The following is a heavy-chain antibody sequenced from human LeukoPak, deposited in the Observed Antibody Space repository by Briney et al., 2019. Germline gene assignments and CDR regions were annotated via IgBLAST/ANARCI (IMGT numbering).Heavy chain of an antibody. CDR3: ARAEYGDYFDY. CDR2: ISSDGSSS. V-gene: IGHV3-74*01. D-gene: IGHD4-17*01. J-gene: IGHJ4*02. CDR1: GFTFSTYW. Sequence: PGGSLRLSCAASGFTFSTYWMHWVRQAPGKGLVWVSRISSDGSSSDSADSVKGRFTISRDNAKNTLYLQMNSLRAEDTAVSHCARAEYGDYFDYWGQGTLVTVSS.